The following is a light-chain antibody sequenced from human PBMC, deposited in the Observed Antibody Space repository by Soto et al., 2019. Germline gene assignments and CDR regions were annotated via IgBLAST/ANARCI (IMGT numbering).Light chain of an antibody. J-gene: IGKJ1*01. CDR3: HQYDNWPGT. Sequence: EIVLTQSPCTLSLSPGERATLSCRASQSLDGNYLAWYQQKPGQAPRLLIYGASSRATGIPDRFSGSGSGTDFTLTISSLQSEDFAVYDCHQYDNWPGTFGQGTKV. V-gene: IGKV3-20*01. CDR1: QSLDGNY. CDR2: GAS.